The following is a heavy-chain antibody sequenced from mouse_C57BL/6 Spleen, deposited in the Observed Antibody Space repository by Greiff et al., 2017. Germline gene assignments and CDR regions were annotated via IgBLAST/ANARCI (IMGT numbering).Heavy chain of an antibody. CDR1: GYTFTDYY. CDR2: IYPGSGNT. CDR3: ARGDYDEDYYAMDY. J-gene: IGHJ4*01. D-gene: IGHD2-4*01. V-gene: IGHV1-76*01. Sequence: QVQLKESGAELVRPGASVKLSCKASGYTFTDYYINWVKQRPGQGLEWIARIYPGSGNTYYNEKFKGKATLTAEKSSSTAYMQLSSLTSEDSAVYFCARGDYDEDYYAMDYWGQGTSVTVSS.